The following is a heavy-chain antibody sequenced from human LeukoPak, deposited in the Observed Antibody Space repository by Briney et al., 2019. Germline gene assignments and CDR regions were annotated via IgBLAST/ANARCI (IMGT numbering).Heavy chain of an antibody. V-gene: IGHV4-4*02. CDR2: IYHSGST. CDR1: GGSISSSNW. Sequence: AGTLSLTCAVSGGSISSSNWWRWVRQPPGEGLEWIGEIYHSGSTYYNPSLKSRVTISVDTSKNQFSLKLSSVTAADTAVYYCARQSSYYDSSGRIPYAFDIWGQGTMVTVSS. J-gene: IGHJ3*02. D-gene: IGHD3-22*01. CDR3: ARQSSYYDSSGRIPYAFDI.